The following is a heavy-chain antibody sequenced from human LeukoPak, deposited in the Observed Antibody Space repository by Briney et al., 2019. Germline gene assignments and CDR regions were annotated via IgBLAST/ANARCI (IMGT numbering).Heavy chain of an antibody. V-gene: IGHV3-74*01. D-gene: IGHD6-13*01. CDR1: GFTFSSYW. Sequence: GGSPRLSCAASGFTFSSYWMHWVRQAPGKGLVWVSRINSDGSSTSYADSVKGRFTISRDNAKNTLYLQMNSLRAEDTAVYYCARAGSSSWYSNRFDPWGQGTLVTVSS. J-gene: IGHJ5*02. CDR3: ARAGSSSWYSNRFDP. CDR2: INSDGSST.